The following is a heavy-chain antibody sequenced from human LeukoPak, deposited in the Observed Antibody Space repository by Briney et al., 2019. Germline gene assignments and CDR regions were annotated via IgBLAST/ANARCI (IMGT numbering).Heavy chain of an antibody. J-gene: IGHJ4*02. V-gene: IGHV4-28*05. CDR2: IYYSGSI. CDR3: ARGHGDYGYYFDY. Sequence: SETLSLTCAVSGYSISSSNWWGWIRQPPGKGLEWIGYIYYSGSIYYNPSLKSRVTMSVDTSKNQFSLKLSSVTAVDTAVYYCARGHGDYGYYFDYWGQGTLVTVSS. D-gene: IGHD4-17*01. CDR1: GYSISSSNW.